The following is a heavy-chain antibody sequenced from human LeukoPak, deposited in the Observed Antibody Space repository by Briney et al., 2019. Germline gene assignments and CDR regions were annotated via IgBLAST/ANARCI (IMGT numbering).Heavy chain of an antibody. CDR1: GFTFDDYA. J-gene: IGHJ3*02. Sequence: PGRSLRLSCAASGFTFDDYAMHWVRQAPGKGLEWFSGISWNSGSIGYADSVKGRFTISRDNAKNSLYLQMNSLRAEDTALYYCAKGPLYDSSGYFRAGVAFDIWGQGTMVTVSS. D-gene: IGHD3-22*01. CDR2: ISWNSGSI. CDR3: AKGPLYDSSGYFRAGVAFDI. V-gene: IGHV3-9*01.